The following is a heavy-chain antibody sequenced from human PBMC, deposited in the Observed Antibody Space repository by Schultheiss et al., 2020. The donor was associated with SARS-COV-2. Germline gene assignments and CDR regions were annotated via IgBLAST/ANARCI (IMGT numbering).Heavy chain of an antibody. CDR2: INHSGST. Sequence: SETLSLTCAVYGGSFSGYYWSWIRQPPGKGLEWIGEINHSGSTNYNPSLKSRVTISVDTSKNQFSLKLSSVTAADTAVYYCARDSYYYDMTVVGAFDIWGQGTMVTVSS. D-gene: IGHD3-22*01. CDR3: ARDSYYYDMTVVGAFDI. CDR1: GGSFSGYY. V-gene: IGHV4-34*01. J-gene: IGHJ3*02.